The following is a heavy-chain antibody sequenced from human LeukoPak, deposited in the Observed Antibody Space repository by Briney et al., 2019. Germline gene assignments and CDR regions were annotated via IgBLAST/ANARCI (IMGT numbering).Heavy chain of an antibody. D-gene: IGHD5-12*01. Sequence: PGGSLRLSCAASGFTFSSYGMHWVRQAPGKGLEWVAVIWYDGSNKYYADSMKGRFTISRDNSKNTLYLQMNSLRAEDTAVYYCAKNPANIVLNHFDYWGQGTLVTVSS. CDR1: GFTFSSYG. J-gene: IGHJ4*02. CDR2: IWYDGSNK. CDR3: AKNPANIVLNHFDY. V-gene: IGHV3-33*06.